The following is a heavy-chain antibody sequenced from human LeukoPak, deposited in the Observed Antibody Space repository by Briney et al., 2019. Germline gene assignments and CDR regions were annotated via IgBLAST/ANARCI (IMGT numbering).Heavy chain of an antibody. CDR2: IYTSAST. CDR3: ARTQYDFWSGTYYFDY. J-gene: IGHJ4*02. CDR1: GGSISSGSYY. D-gene: IGHD3-3*01. V-gene: IGHV4-61*02. Sequence: SQTLSLTCTVSGGSISSGSYYWSWIRQPAGKGLEWIGRIYTSASTNYNPSLKSRVTISVDTSKNQFSLKLSSVTAADTAVYYCARTQYDFWSGTYYFDYWGQGTLVTVSS.